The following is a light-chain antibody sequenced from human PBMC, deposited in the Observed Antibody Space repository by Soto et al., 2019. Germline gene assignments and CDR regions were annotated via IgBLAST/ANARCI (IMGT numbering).Light chain of an antibody. CDR3: QQYNDWPPKFT. Sequence: EIVMTQSPATLSVSPGERATLSCRASQSVSSNLAWYQQKPGQAPRLLIYGASTRATGIPGRFSGSGSGTEFTLTISSLQSEDFAIYYCQQYNDWPPKFTFGQGTKVEIK. J-gene: IGKJ2*01. CDR2: GAS. CDR1: QSVSSN. V-gene: IGKV3-15*01.